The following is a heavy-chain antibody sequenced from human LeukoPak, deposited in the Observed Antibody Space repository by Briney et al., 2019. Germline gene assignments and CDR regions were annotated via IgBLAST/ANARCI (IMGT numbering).Heavy chain of an antibody. J-gene: IGHJ1*01. V-gene: IGHV1-18*01. D-gene: IGHD2-2*01. CDR2: ISAYNGNT. CDR1: GYTFTSYG. CDR3: ASGGGGLYCSSTSCYEDSSLKDFQH. Sequence: ASVKVSCKASGYTFTSYGISWVRQAPGQGLEWMGWISAYNGNTNYAQKLQGRITMTTDTSTSTAYMELRSLRSDDTAVYYCASGGGGLYCSSTSCYEDSSLKDFQHWGQGTLVTVSS.